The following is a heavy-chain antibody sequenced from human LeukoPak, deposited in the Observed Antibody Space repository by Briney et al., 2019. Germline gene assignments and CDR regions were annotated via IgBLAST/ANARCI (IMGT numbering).Heavy chain of an antibody. CDR3: ARDGDIVVVPAATRYFDY. J-gene: IGHJ4*02. CDR1: GFTFSSYS. D-gene: IGHD2-2*01. Sequence: PGGSLRLSCAASGFTFSSYSMNWVRQAPGKGLEWVSSISSSSSYIYYADSVKGRFTISRDNAKNSLYLQMNSLRAEDTAVYYCARDGDIVVVPAATRYFDYWGQGTLVTVSS. CDR2: ISSSSSYI. V-gene: IGHV3-21*01.